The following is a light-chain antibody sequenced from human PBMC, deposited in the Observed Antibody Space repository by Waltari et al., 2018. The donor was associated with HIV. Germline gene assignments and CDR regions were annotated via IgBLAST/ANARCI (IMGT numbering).Light chain of an antibody. V-gene: IGLV1-47*01. CDR3: VSYDSRLDERL. CDR2: RNY. J-gene: IGLJ3*02. CDR1: TSNIETEA. Sequence: QSVLTQPPSVSGTPGQTVTISCSGSTSNIETEALYWYQQLPGTAPKLIIYRNYKRPSGVSDRFSCSKSGASASLVIRGLRSEDEAHYYCVSYDSRLDERLFGGGTKLTVL.